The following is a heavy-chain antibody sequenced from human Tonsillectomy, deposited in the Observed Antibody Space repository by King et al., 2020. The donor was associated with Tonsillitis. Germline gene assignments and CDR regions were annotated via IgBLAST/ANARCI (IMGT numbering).Heavy chain of an antibody. CDR2: ISYSGGT. CDR1: GDSISSYY. Sequence: QLQESGPGLVKPSETLSLTCTVSGDSISSYYWSWIRQPPGKGLEWIGYISYSGGTKYNPSLKSRVTISVDTSKNQFSLKLRSVTAADTAVYYCAGGTQISLNYFDYWGQGALVTVSS. V-gene: IGHV4-59*01. J-gene: IGHJ4*02. D-gene: IGHD1-7*01. CDR3: AGGTQISLNYFDY.